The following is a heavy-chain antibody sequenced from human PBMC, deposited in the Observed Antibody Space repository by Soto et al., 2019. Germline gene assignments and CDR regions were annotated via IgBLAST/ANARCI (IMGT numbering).Heavy chain of an antibody. CDR3: ASFSNPTHFDY. V-gene: IGHV1-46*01. CDR1: GYTVTSNW. CDR2: INPSVGTT. D-gene: IGHD2-15*01. J-gene: IGHJ4*02. Sequence: ASVKVSCKASGYTVTSNWMHWVRQAPGQGPEWMGIINPSVGTTIYAQKFQGRVTMTRDTSTNTVYMELSSLRSEDTAMYYCASFSNPTHFDYWGQGTLVTVSS.